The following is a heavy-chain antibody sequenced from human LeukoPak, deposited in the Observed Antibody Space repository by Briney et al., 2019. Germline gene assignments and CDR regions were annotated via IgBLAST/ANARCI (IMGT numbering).Heavy chain of an antibody. Sequence: PGGSLRLSCAASGFTFKNYWMHWVRQAPGKGLVWVSGINSDGSSATYADSVKGRFTISRDNAKNTLYLEMNSLRAEDMAVYYCAIGVVITTAFDNWGQGTLVTVSS. CDR3: AIGVVITTAFDN. J-gene: IGHJ4*02. CDR2: INSDGSSA. V-gene: IGHV3-74*01. D-gene: IGHD3-22*01. CDR1: GFTFKNYW.